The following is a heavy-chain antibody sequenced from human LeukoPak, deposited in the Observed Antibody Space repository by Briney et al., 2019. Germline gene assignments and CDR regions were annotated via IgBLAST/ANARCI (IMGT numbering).Heavy chain of an antibody. J-gene: IGHJ3*01. Sequence: SETLSLTCTVSGGSISSYYWSWIRQPPGKGLEWIGYIYYSGSTNYNPSLKSRVTISVDTSKNQFSLKLSSVTAADTAVYYCARDKGYDAFDVWGQGTMVTVSS. CDR2: IYYSGST. CDR1: GGSISSYY. D-gene: IGHD5-12*01. CDR3: ARDKGYDAFDV. V-gene: IGHV4-59*01.